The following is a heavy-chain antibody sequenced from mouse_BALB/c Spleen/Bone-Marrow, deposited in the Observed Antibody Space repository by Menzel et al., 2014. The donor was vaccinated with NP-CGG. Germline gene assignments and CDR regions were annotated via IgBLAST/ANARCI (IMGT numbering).Heavy chain of an antibody. D-gene: IGHD2-4*01. CDR1: GYTFTSYY. Sequence: QVQLQQSGPELVKPGASVRISCKASGYTFTSYYIHWVKQRPGQGLEWIGWIFPGNFYTKFNENFKGRATLTADKSSSTAYMLLSSLTSEDSAVYFCARDDYDYWGQGTTLTVSS. J-gene: IGHJ2*01. CDR2: IFPGNFYT. CDR3: ARDDYDY. V-gene: IGHV1S56*01.